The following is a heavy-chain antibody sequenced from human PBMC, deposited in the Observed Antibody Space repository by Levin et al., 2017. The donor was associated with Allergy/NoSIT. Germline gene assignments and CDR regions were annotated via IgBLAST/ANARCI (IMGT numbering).Heavy chain of an antibody. CDR1: GYTFTGHY. CDR2: INPDSGAT. J-gene: IGHJ3*02. D-gene: IGHD6-19*01. V-gene: IGHV1-2*02. Sequence: ASVKVSCKASGYTFTGHYIHWVRQAPGQGLEWMGWINPDSGATSYVEKFQGRVTMTRDTSISTAFMELSSLRSDDTAVFYCAREPTHSRGWYGYAFDIWGQGTRVTVSS. CDR3: AREPTHSRGWYGYAFDI.